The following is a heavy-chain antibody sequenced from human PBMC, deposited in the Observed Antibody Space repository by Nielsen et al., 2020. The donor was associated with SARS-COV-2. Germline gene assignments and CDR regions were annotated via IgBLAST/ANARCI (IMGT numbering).Heavy chain of an antibody. V-gene: IGHV3-21*04. CDR1: GFNFRGYW. Sequence: GESLKISCVVSGFNFRGYWMTWVRQAPGKGLEWVSAITSGYSYIYYADSVKGRFTISRDNAESTLFLEMNSLRAEDTALYYCARGGGGQDFDFWGHGTTVTVSS. J-gene: IGHJ4*03. CDR3: ARGGGGQDFDF. CDR2: ITSGYSYI. D-gene: IGHD2-15*01.